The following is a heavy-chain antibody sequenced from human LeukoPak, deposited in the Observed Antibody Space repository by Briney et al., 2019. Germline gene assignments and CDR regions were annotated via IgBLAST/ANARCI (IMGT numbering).Heavy chain of an antibody. CDR2: INPNSGGT. Sequence: ASVKVSCKSSGYTFTGYYIRWVRQAPGQGLEWMGWINPNSGGTNYAQKFQGRVTMTRDTSISTAYMELSRLRSDDTAVYYCARDYYYDSSGYYPVAFDIWGQGTMVTVSS. CDR3: ARDYYYDSSGYYPVAFDI. CDR1: GYTFTGYY. V-gene: IGHV1-2*02. J-gene: IGHJ3*02. D-gene: IGHD3-22*01.